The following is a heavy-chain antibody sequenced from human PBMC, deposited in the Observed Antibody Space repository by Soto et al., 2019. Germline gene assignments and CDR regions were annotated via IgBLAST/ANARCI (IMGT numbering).Heavy chain of an antibody. Sequence: QLQLQESGPGLVKPSETLSLTCTVSGGSISSSSYYWGWIRQPPGKGLEWIGSIDYSGSTYYNPAPKSRVTISVDTSKNQCSLKLSSVTAADTAVYYCARHTPAISISDHWGQGTLVTVSS. D-gene: IGHD2-15*01. V-gene: IGHV4-39*01. CDR1: GGSISSSSYY. J-gene: IGHJ4*02. CDR2: IDYSGST. CDR3: ARHTPAISISDH.